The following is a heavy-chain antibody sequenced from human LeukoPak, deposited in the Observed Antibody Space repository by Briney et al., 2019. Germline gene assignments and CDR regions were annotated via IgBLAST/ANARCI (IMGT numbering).Heavy chain of an antibody. J-gene: IGHJ4*02. D-gene: IGHD3-10*01. V-gene: IGHV3-30*18. CDR1: GSTFSSYG. Sequence: GRSLRLSCAASGSTFSSYGMHWVRQAPGKGLEWVAVISYDGSNKYYADSVKGRFTISRDNSKNTLYLQMNSLRAEDTAVYYCAKDSLYYGSGSYNYLDYWGQGTLVTVSS. CDR3: AKDSLYYGSGSYNYLDY. CDR2: ISYDGSNK.